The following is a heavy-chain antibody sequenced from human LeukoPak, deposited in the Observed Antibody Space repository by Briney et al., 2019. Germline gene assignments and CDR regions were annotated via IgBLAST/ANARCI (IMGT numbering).Heavy chain of an antibody. CDR3: ARGAQTYYDKAPVDY. J-gene: IGHJ4*02. CDR1: GGSISSGDYY. D-gene: IGHD3-22*01. V-gene: IGHV4-39*07. CDR2: INHSGST. Sequence: SETLSLTCTVSGGSISSGDYYWSWIRQPPGKGLEWIGEINHSGSTNYNPSLKSRVTISVDTSKSQFSLKLNSMTAADTAVYYSARGAQTYYDKAPVDYWGQGTLVTVSS.